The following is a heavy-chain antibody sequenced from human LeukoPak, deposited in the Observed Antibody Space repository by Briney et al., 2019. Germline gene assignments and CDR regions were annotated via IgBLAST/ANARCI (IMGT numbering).Heavy chain of an antibody. Sequence: GSLLLSCAAAGFTFSDYYMSWIRQAPGKGLERVSYISSSGSTTYYADSVKGRFTISRDNAKNSLYLQMNSLRAEDTAVYYCARERSYYDSSGYYWGQGTLVTVSS. D-gene: IGHD3-22*01. CDR1: GFTFSDYY. CDR2: ISSSGSTT. J-gene: IGHJ4*02. CDR3: ARERSYYDSSGYY. V-gene: IGHV3-11*04.